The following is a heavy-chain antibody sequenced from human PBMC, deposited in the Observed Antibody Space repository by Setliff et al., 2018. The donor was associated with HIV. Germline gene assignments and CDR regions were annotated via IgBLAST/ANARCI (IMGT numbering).Heavy chain of an antibody. J-gene: IGHJ4*02. Sequence: GGSLRLSCAASGFTFNSSHWMHWVRQVPGKGLRWVSHIDADGSSTSYADSVKGRFTMSRDNAKNTLYLQMNSLRAEDTAVYYCARDLTLSSSAWGQGTLVTVSS. CDR2: IDADGSST. CDR3: ARDLTLSSSA. CDR1: GFTFNSSHW. V-gene: IGHV3-74*01.